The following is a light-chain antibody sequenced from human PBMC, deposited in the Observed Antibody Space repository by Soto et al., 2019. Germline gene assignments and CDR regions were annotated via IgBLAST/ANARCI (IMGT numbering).Light chain of an antibody. Sequence: EVVLTQSPGTLSFSPGEKATLSCRAGKRFGTAIAWYQQKPGQAPRLLIYDASNRATGIPARFSGSGSGTDFTLTISSLEPEDFAVYYCQRRVSWSFGGGTKVEIK. J-gene: IGKJ4*01. CDR2: DAS. CDR3: QRRVSWS. V-gene: IGKV3-11*01. CDR1: KRFGTA.